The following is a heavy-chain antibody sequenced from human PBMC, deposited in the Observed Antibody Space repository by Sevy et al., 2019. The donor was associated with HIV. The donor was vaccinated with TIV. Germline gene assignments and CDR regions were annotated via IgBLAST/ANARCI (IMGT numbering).Heavy chain of an antibody. CDR2: FDPEDGDPEDGKT. CDR1: GYTLNEFS. CDR3: ATTKDYYDSSGYPFDY. V-gene: IGHV1-24*01. Sequence: ASVKVSCKVSGYTLNEFSRHWVRQAPGKGLEWMTTFDPEDGDPEDGKTIYAQKFLGRVTVTEDTSTDTAYMELSSLRSEDTAVYYCATTKDYYDSSGYPFDYWGQGTLVTVSS. J-gene: IGHJ4*02. D-gene: IGHD3-22*01.